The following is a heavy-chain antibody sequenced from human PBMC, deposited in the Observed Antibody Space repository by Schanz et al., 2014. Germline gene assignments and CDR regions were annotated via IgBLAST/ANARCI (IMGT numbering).Heavy chain of an antibody. CDR3: ARPRFDYGEVDY. CDR1: GFTFNSYA. J-gene: IGHJ4*02. CDR2: ICSSGTTI. D-gene: IGHD4-17*01. Sequence: DVQLLESGGGLVQPGGSLRLSCAASGFTFNSYAMTWVRQAPGKGLEWVSYICSSGTTIYYADSVKGRFTISRDNSKNSLYLQMNSLRAEDTAVYYCARPRFDYGEVDYWGQGTLVTVSS. V-gene: IGHV3-48*01.